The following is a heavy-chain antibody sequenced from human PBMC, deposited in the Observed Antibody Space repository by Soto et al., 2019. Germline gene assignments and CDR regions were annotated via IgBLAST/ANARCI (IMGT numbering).Heavy chain of an antibody. J-gene: IGHJ6*02. D-gene: IGHD6-6*01. CDR2: IYYSGST. V-gene: IGHV4-31*03. CDR1: GGSISSGGYY. CDR3: ARAEGSSGMLNH. Sequence: SETLSLTCTVSGGSISSGGYYWSWIRQHPGKGLEWIGYIYYSGSTYYNPSLKSRVTISVDTSKNQFSLKLSSVTAADTAVYYCARAEGSSGMLNHWGQGTTVTVSS.